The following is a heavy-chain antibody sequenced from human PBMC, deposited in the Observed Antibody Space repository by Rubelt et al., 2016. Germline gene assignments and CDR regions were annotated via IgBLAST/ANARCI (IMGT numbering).Heavy chain of an antibody. CDR3: ARDSGSRIFDY. J-gene: IGHJ4*02. CDR1: GASISIFY. CDR2: VDPSGST. Sequence: LSLTRTVSGASISIFYWSWIRQSAGQGLEWIGRVDPSGSTNSNPSLKSRITMSVDTSKNQFSLKLNSVTAADTAVYFCARDSGSRIFDYWGQGTLVTVSS. D-gene: IGHD2/OR15-2a*01. V-gene: IGHV4-4*07.